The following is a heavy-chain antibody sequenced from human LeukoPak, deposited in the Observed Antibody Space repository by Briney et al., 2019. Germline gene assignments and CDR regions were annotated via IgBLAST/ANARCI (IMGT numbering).Heavy chain of an antibody. CDR3: ARVGSLSIFDAFDI. J-gene: IGHJ3*02. CDR1: GGTFSSYA. CDR2: IIPILGTA. D-gene: IGHD3-9*01. Sequence: ASVKVSCKASGGTFSSYAISWVRQAPGRGVEWMGRIIPILGTANYAQKFQGRVTITTGQSTSTAYMELSSLRSEDTAVYYCARVGSLSIFDAFDIWGQGTMVTVSS. V-gene: IGHV1-69*05.